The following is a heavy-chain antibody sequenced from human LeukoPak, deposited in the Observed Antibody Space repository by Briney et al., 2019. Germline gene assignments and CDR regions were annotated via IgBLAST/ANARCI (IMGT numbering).Heavy chain of an antibody. J-gene: IGHJ5*02. Sequence: ASVKVSCKASGGTFSSYAISWVRQAPGQGLEWMGGIIPIFGTANYAQKFQGRVTITPDASPSTAYMELSSLRSEDTAVYYCATTCSGGSCYSPPRWFDPWGQGTLVTVSS. CDR2: IIPIFGTA. CDR3: ATTCSGGSCYSPPRWFDP. V-gene: IGHV1-69*13. D-gene: IGHD2-15*01. CDR1: GGTFSSYA.